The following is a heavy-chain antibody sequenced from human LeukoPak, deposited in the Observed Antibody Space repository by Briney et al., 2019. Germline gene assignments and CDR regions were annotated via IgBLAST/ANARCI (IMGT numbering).Heavy chain of an antibody. V-gene: IGHV1-46*01. J-gene: IGHJ4*02. CDR3: ARNRNIRGPREAFDY. Sequence: WASVKVSCKASGYTFASYYMHWVRQAPGQGHEWMGIISPSGGSATYAQKFQGRVTMTRDTSTSTVYMELSSLRSEDTAVYYCARNRNIRGPREAFDYWGQGTLVTVSS. CDR1: GYTFASYY. D-gene: IGHD3-10*01. CDR2: ISPSGGSA.